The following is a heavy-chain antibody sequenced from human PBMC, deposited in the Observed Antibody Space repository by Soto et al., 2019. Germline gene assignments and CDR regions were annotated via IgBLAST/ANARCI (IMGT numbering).Heavy chain of an antibody. CDR2: ISYDGSNK. V-gene: IGHV3-30-3*01. J-gene: IGHJ4*02. CDR1: GFTFSSYA. CDR3: ARSLITIFGVVIRTSEYYFDY. Sequence: ESGGGVVQPGRSLRLSCAASGFTFSSYAMHWVRQAPGKGLEWVAVISYDGSNKYYADSVKGRFTISRDNSKNTLYLQMNSLRAEDTAVYYCARSLITIFGVVIRTSEYYFDYWGQGTLVTVSS. D-gene: IGHD3-3*01.